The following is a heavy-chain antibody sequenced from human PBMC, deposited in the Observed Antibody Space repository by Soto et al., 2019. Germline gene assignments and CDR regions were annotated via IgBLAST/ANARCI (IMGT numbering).Heavy chain of an antibody. Sequence: TLSLTCTVSGGSISSGDYYWSWIRQPPGKGLEWIGYIYYSGSTYYNPSLKSRVTISVDTSKNQFSLKLSSVTAADTAVYYCATLAGYWYFDLWGRGTLVTVSS. CDR1: GGSISSGDYY. CDR2: IYYSGST. V-gene: IGHV4-30-4*01. J-gene: IGHJ2*01. CDR3: ATLAGYWYFDL.